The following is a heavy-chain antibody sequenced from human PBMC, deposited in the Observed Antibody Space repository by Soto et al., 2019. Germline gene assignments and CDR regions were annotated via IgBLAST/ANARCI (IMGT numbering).Heavy chain of an antibody. V-gene: IGHV5-51*01. CDR3: ARHHGSPGSYFGMDV. CDR1: GYSFTSYW. J-gene: IGHJ6*02. CDR2: IYPGDSDT. D-gene: IGHD6-13*01. Sequence: GESLKISCKGSGYSFTSYWINWVRHMPGKGLEWMGIIYPGDSDTRYSPSFQGQVTISADKSINTAYLQWRSLKASDTAVYYCARHHGSPGSYFGMDVWGQGTTVTVSS.